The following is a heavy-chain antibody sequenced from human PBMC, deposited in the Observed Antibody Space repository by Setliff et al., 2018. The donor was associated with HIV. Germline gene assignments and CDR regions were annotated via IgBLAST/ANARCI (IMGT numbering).Heavy chain of an antibody. CDR2: LNTDGSNT. V-gene: IGHV3-74*01. Sequence: GESLRLSCAASGFTFSSYWMHWVRQAPGKGLVWVSRLNTDGSNTRYADSVKDRFTISRDNVKNTLYLQMNSLRGEDTAVYFCAGGYYGSDLQNGMDVWGQGTTVTVS. CDR3: AGGYYGSDLQNGMDV. D-gene: IGHD3-10*01. J-gene: IGHJ6*02. CDR1: GFTFSSYW.